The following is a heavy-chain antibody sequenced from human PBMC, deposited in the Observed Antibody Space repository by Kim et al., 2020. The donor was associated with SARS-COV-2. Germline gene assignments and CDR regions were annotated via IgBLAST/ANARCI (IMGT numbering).Heavy chain of an antibody. CDR2: ISAYNGNT. CDR3: ARDREIAAAGRRGHWFDP. Sequence: ASVKVSCKASGYTFTSYGISWVRQAPGQGLEWMGWISAYNGNTNYAQKLQGRVTMTTDTSTSTAYMELRSLRSDDTAVYYCARDREIAAAGRRGHWFDPWGQGTLVTVSS. J-gene: IGHJ5*02. CDR1: GYTFTSYG. V-gene: IGHV1-18*01. D-gene: IGHD6-13*01.